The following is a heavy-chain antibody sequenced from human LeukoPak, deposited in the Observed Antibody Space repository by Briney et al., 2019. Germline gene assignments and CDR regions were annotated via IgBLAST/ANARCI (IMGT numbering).Heavy chain of an antibody. CDR3: ARGVATITGLYYYYYYYMDV. J-gene: IGHJ6*03. Sequence: SETLSLTCAVYGGSFSGYYWSWIRKPPGKGLEWIGEINHSGSTNYNPSLKSRVTISVDTSKNQFSLKLSSVTAADTAMYYCARGVATITGLYYYYYYYMDVWGKGTTVTVSS. V-gene: IGHV4-34*01. CDR1: GGSFSGYY. D-gene: IGHD5-12*01. CDR2: INHSGST.